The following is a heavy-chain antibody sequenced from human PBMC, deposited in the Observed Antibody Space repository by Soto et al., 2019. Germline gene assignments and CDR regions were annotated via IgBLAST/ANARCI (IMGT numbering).Heavy chain of an antibody. CDR2: IIPIFGTA. CDR1: GCTFSSYA. J-gene: IGHJ3*02. CDR3: AREKEGATSQHDAFHI. V-gene: IGHV1-69*06. Sequence: SVKVSCKASGCTFSSYAISWVGQAPGQGLEWMGGIIPIFGTANYAQKFQGRVTITADKSTSTAYMELSSLRSEDTAVYYCAREKEGATSQHDAFHILGQGTMDNVSS. D-gene: IGHD1-26*01.